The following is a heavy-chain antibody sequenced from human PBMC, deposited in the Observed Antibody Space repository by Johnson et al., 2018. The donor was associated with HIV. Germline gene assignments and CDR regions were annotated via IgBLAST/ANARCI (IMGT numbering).Heavy chain of an antibody. J-gene: IGHJ3*02. CDR3: TTDLPTTYYYDSSCHDDAFDI. CDR2: ISASGGSA. D-gene: IGHD3-22*01. V-gene: IGHV3-23*04. CDR1: GFTFSHSA. Sequence: VQLVESGGDLVQPGGSLRLSCAASGFTFSHSAMSWVRQAPRKGLEWVSAISASGGSAYYVDAVKGRFTISRDNSKNTRYLQMNSLRAEDTAVYYCTTDLPTTYYYDSSCHDDAFDIWGQGTMVTVSS.